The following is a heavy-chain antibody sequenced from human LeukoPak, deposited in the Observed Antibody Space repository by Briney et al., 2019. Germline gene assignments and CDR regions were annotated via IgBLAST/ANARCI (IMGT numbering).Heavy chain of an antibody. V-gene: IGHV3-74*01. D-gene: IGHD1-26*01. CDR2: TNSDGSST. CDR1: GFTFSSYW. CDR3: ARAPILGATSGEGLFFDY. J-gene: IGHJ4*02. Sequence: GGSLRLSCAASGFTFSSYWMHWVRQAPGKGLEWVSRTNSDGSSTSYADSVKGRFTISRDNAKNTLYLQMNSLRAEDTSLYYCARAPILGATSGEGLFFDYWGQGTLVTVSS.